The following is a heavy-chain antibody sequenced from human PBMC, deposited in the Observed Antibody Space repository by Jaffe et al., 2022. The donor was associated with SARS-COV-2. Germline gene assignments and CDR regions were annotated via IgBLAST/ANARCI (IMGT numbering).Heavy chain of an antibody. CDR3: ANGYSSGWYGGNFQH. V-gene: IGHV3-23*01. D-gene: IGHD6-19*01. CDR1: GFTFSSYA. Sequence: EVQLLESGGGLVQPGESLRLSCAASGFTFSSYAMSWVRQAPGKGLEWVSGISSGGGSTDYADSVKGRFTISRDNSKNTLYLQMNSLRAEDTAVYYCANGYSSGWYGGNFQHWGQGTLVTVSS. CDR2: ISSGGGST. J-gene: IGHJ1*01.